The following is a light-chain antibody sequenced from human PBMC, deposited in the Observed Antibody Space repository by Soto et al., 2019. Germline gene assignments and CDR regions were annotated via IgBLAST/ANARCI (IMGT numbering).Light chain of an antibody. V-gene: IGLV2-8*01. Sequence: QSVLTQPPSASGSPGQSVTISCTGTSSDVGGYNYVSWYQQYPGRAPKLMIYEVTKRPSGVSDRFSGSKSGNTAFLTVSGLQAEDEADYYCSSYAASNNFYFVFGGGTKVTVL. J-gene: IGLJ3*02. CDR3: SSYAASNNFYFV. CDR1: SSDVGGYNY. CDR2: EVT.